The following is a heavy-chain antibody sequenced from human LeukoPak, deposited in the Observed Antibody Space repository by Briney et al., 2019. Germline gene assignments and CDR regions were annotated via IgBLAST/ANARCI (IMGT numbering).Heavy chain of an antibody. CDR3: ARVHSSGWYYYYYYYMDV. CDR1: GGSISSGSYY. D-gene: IGHD6-19*01. CDR2: IYTSGST. V-gene: IGHV4-61*02. J-gene: IGHJ6*03. Sequence: PSETLSLTCTVSGGSISSGSYYWSWIRQPAGKGLEWIGRIYTSGSTNYNPSLKSRVTISVGTSKNQFSLKLSSVTAADTAVYYCARVHSSGWYYYYYYYMDVWGKGTTVTVSS.